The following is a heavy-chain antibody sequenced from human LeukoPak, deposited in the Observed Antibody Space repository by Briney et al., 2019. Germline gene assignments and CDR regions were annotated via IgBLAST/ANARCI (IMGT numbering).Heavy chain of an antibody. CDR2: IWYDGSNK. J-gene: IGHJ4*02. CDR1: GFTFSSYG. CDR3: AREAPYFDY. Sequence: PGRSLRLSCAASGFTFSSYGMHWVRQAPGKGLEGVAVIWYDGSNKYYADSVKGRFTISRDNSKNTLYLQMNSLRAEDTAVYYCAREAPYFDYWGQGTLVTVSS. V-gene: IGHV3-33*01.